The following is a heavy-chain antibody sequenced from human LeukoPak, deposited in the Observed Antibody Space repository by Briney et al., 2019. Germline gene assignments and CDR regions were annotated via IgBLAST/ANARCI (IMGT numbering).Heavy chain of an antibody. CDR3: ASGLPVWTMVRGVIDY. CDR2: ISYDGSNK. J-gene: IGHJ4*02. V-gene: IGHV3-30*04. CDR1: GFTFSSYA. Sequence: GGSLRLSCAASGFTFSSYAMHWVRQAPGKGLEWVAVISYDGSNKYYADSVKGRFTISRDNSKNTLYLQMNSLRAEDTAVYYCASGLPVWTMVRGVIDYWGQGTLVTVSS. D-gene: IGHD3-10*01.